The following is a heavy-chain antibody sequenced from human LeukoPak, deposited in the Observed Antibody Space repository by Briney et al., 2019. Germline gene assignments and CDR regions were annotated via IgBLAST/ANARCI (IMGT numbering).Heavy chain of an antibody. CDR2: IYYSGST. Sequence: KSSETLSLTCTVSGGSISSSSYYWGWIRQPPGKGLEWVGSIYYSGSTYYNPSLKSRVTISVDTSKNQFSLKLSSVTAADTAVYYCARAVDGSVDYWGQGTLVTVSS. V-gene: IGHV4-39*01. CDR3: ARAVDGSVDY. J-gene: IGHJ4*02. CDR1: GGSISSSSYY. D-gene: IGHD3-10*01.